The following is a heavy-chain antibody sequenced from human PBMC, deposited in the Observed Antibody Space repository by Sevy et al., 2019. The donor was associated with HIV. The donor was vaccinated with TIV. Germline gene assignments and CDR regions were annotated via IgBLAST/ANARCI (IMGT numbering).Heavy chain of an antibody. CDR2: ISYDGSNK. CDR3: AKGGSSSIAARGHDY. CDR1: GFTFSSYG. Sequence: GGSLRLSCAASGFTFSSYGMHWVRQAPGKGLEWVAVISYDGSNKYYADSVKGRFTISRDNSMNTLSLQMKSLRAEDTAVYYCAKGGSSSIAARGHDYWGQGTLVTVSS. D-gene: IGHD6-6*01. V-gene: IGHV3-30*18. J-gene: IGHJ4*02.